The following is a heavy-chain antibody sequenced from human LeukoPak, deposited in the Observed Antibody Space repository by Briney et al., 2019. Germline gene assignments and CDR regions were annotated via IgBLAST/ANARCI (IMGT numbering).Heavy chain of an antibody. CDR3: ARGYSYGSDY. D-gene: IGHD5-18*01. CDR2: ISSSGSTI. J-gene: IGHJ4*02. V-gene: IGHV3-48*03. Sequence: GGSLRLSCAASGFTFSSYEMNWVRQAPGKGLEWVSYISSSGSTIYYADSVEGRFTISRDNAKNSLYLQMNSLRAEDTAVYYCARGYSYGSDYWGQGTLVTVSS. CDR1: GFTFSSYE.